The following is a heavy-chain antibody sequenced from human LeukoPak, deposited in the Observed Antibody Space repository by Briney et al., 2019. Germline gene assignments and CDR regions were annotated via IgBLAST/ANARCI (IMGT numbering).Heavy chain of an antibody. CDR3: ARDHGIALAGTDFDY. CDR1: GYTFTSYG. J-gene: IGHJ4*02. Sequence: GASVKVSCKASGYTFTSYGISWVRQAPGQGLEWMGWISAYNGNTNYAQKLQGRVTMTTDTSTSTAYMELRSLRSDDTAVYYCARDHGIALAGTDFDYWGQGTLVTVSS. V-gene: IGHV1-18*01. D-gene: IGHD6-19*01. CDR2: ISAYNGNT.